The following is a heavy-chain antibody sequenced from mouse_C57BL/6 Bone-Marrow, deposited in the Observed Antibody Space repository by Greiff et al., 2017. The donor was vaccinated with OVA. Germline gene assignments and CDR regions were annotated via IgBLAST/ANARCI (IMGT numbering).Heavy chain of an antibody. Sequence: EVKLVESGGGLVQPGGSMKLSCAASGFTFSDAWMDWVRQSPEKGLVWVAEIRNKANNHATYYAESVKGRFTISRDDSKSSVYLQMNSLRAEDTGIYYCTRLTAQATGFAYWGQGTLVTVSA. CDR2: IRNKANNHAT. V-gene: IGHV6-6*01. J-gene: IGHJ3*01. D-gene: IGHD3-2*02. CDR1: GFTFSDAW. CDR3: TRLTAQATGFAY.